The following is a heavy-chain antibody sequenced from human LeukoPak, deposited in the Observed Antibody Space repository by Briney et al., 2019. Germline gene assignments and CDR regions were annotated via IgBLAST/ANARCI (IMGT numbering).Heavy chain of an antibody. J-gene: IGHJ4*02. CDR2: IDSGGTRT. CDR3: ARGLYGSHCPGY. CDR1: GFTFSDDL. Sequence: GGSLRLSCAASGFTFSDDLMSWIRQAPGKGPVWVSRIDSGGTRTSYADSVKGRFTIYRDNAKNTLYLQMNSLRAEDTAVYYCARGLYGSHCPGYWGQGTQVTVSS. D-gene: IGHD2-15*01. V-gene: IGHV3-74*01.